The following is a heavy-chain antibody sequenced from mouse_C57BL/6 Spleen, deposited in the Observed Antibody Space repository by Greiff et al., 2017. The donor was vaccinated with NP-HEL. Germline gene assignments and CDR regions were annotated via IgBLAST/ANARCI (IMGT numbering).Heavy chain of an antibody. V-gene: IGHV1-72*01. CDR1: GYTFTSYW. CDR2: IDPNSGGN. J-gene: IGHJ3*01. D-gene: IGHD2-4*01. CDR3: ASYDSFAY. Sequence: VQLQQPGAELVKPGASVKLSCKASGYTFTSYWMHWVKQRPGRGLEGIGRIDPNSGGNKYNEKFKSKATLTVDKPSSTAYMQLSSLTSEDSAVYYCASYDSFAYWGQGTLVTVSA.